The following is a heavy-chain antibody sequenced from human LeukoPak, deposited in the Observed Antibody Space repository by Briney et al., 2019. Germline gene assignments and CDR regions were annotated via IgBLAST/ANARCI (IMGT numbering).Heavy chain of an antibody. CDR3: ARILSGSGSYGAFDI. V-gene: IGHV3-21*01. CDR2: IFSRSESI. D-gene: IGHD1-26*01. J-gene: IGHJ3*02. Sequence: GGSLRLSCAASGFTFGAYTINWVRQAPGKGLEWVSCIFSRSESILYADSVKGRFTISRDDAKNSLYLQMNSLRDEDTAVFYCARILSGSGSYGAFDIWGQGTTVTVSS. CDR1: GFTFGAYT.